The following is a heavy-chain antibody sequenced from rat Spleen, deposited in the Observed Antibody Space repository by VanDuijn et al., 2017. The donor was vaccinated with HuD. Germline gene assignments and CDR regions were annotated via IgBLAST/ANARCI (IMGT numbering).Heavy chain of an antibody. CDR3: VRLYNNHGYWYFDF. V-gene: IGHV5-22*01. D-gene: IGHD1-5*01. J-gene: IGHJ1*01. CDR2: IRYDGSST. CDR1: GFTFSDYY. Sequence: EVQLVESGGGLVQPGNSLKLSCAASGFTFSDYYMAWVRQAPTKGLEWVAAIRYDGSSTYYRDSVRGRFTISRDNARSSLYLQMNSLRSEDTATYYCVRLYNNHGYWYFDFWGPGTMVTVSS.